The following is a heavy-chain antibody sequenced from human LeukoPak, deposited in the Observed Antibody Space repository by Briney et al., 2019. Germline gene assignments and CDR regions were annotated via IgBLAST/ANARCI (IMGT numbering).Heavy chain of an antibody. D-gene: IGHD5-12*01. CDR2: VSAYNFAT. CDR3: ARCWSFDRGYCDF. V-gene: IGHV1-18*01. J-gene: IGHJ4*02. Sequence: ASVRVSCKTSGHIFTSYGFTWVRHAPGRRPEWMGWVSAYNFATDYAWKFQGRVTMTADTSTGTVYMDLRSLRGDDTAIYYCARCWSFDRGYCDFWGQGTQVIVSS. CDR1: GHIFTSYG.